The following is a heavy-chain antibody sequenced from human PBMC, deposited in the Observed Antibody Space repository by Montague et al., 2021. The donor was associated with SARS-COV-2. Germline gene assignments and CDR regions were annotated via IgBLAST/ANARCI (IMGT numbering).Heavy chain of an antibody. V-gene: IGHV4-59*01. Sequence: SETLSLTCTVSGGSISSYYWSWIRQPPGKGLEWIGYIYYSGSTNYNTSLKSRVTISVDTSKNQFSLKLSSVTAADTAVYYCARRGLGYCSGGSCPNAFDIWGQGTMVTVSS. CDR1: GGSISSYY. D-gene: IGHD2-15*01. CDR3: ARRGLGYCSGGSCPNAFDI. J-gene: IGHJ3*02. CDR2: IYYSGST.